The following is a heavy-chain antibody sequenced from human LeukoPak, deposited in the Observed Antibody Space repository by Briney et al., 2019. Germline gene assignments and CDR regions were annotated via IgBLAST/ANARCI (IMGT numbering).Heavy chain of an antibody. J-gene: IGHJ6*03. CDR3: AKSVPMYYDILTGPYYYYYYMDV. Sequence: SGGSLRLSCAASGFTFDDYAMHWVRQAPGKGLEWVSGISWNSGSIGYADSVKGRFTISRDSAKNSLYLQMNSLRAEDTALYYCAKSVPMYYDILTGPYYYYYYMDVWGKGTTVTISS. CDR2: ISWNSGSI. D-gene: IGHD3-9*01. V-gene: IGHV3-9*01. CDR1: GFTFDDYA.